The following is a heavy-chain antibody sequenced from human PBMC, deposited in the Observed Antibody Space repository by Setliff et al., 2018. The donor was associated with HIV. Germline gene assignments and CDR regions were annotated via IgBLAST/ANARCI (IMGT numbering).Heavy chain of an antibody. CDR2: IIPMFGTG. Sequence: SVKVSCKTSGGTFSSYGISWVRQAPGQGLEWMGGIIPMFGTGFYAQKFQGRVTITKNSLFLQMSGLRVDDTAVYFCARAVMRSLDYWGQGTLVTVSS. CDR3: ARAVMRSLDY. CDR1: GGTFSSYG. J-gene: IGHJ4*02. V-gene: IGHV1-69*13. D-gene: IGHD2-21*01.